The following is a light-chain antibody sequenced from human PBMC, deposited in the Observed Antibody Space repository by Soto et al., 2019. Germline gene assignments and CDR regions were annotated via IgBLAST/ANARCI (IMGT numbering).Light chain of an antibody. CDR2: SNN. V-gene: IGLV1-44*01. Sequence: QSVLTQPPSASGTPGQTVTISCSGGSSNIGINTVNWYQHFPGTAPKLVIYSNNQRPSGVPDRFSGSKSGTSASLAISGLQSEDEADYYCSTWDDSLNAIFGGGTKVTVL. CDR1: SSNIGINT. J-gene: IGLJ2*01. CDR3: STWDDSLNAI.